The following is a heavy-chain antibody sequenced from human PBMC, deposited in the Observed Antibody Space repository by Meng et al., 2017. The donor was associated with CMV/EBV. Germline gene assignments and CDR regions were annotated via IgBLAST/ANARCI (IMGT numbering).Heavy chain of an antibody. CDR2: ISSSGSTI. CDR1: GFTVSSNY. J-gene: IGHJ4*02. V-gene: IGHV3-11*04. CDR3: ARAPGILDY. D-gene: IGHD6-13*01. Sequence: GESLKISCAASGFTVSSNYMSWVRQAPGKGLEWVSYISSSGSTIYYADSVKGRFTISRDNAKNSLYLQMNSLRAEDTAVYYCARAPGILDYWGQGTLVTVSS.